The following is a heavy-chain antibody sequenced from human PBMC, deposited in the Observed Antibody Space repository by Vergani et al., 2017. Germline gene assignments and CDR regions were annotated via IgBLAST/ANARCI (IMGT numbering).Heavy chain of an antibody. Sequence: QVQLVESGGGVVQPGRSLRLSCAASGFTFNNYGIHWVRQAPGKGLEWVAVIWYDGRNKYYADSVKGRFTISRDSSKNTLYLQMNSLRAEDTAVYYCARDPYCSGGSCYSPGWFDPWGQGTLVTVSS. D-gene: IGHD2-15*01. CDR1: GFTFNNYG. J-gene: IGHJ5*02. V-gene: IGHV3-33*01. CDR3: ARDPYCSGGSCYSPGWFDP. CDR2: IWYDGRNK.